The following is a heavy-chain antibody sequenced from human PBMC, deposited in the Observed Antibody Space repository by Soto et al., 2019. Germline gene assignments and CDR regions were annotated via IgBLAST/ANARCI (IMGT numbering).Heavy chain of an antibody. Sequence: LRLSCAASGFNFYNYAMTWVRQAPGKGLAWVSGISGDGTRTYYGDSVKGRFTISRDNSKNTVFLQMNSLRAEDTALYYCVKDLRPNRGWFGPWGQGTRVTVSS. V-gene: IGHV3-23*01. J-gene: IGHJ5*02. D-gene: IGHD3-3*01. CDR3: VKDLRPNRGWFGP. CDR1: GFNFYNYA. CDR2: ISGDGTRT.